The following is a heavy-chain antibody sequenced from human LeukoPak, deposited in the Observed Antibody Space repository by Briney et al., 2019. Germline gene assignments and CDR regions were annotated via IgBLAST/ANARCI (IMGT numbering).Heavy chain of an antibody. D-gene: IGHD6-19*01. CDR2: INWNGGST. V-gene: IGHV3-20*04. Sequence: RSGGSLRLSCAASGFTFDDYGMSWVRQAPGKGLEWVSGINWNGGSTGYADSVKGRFTISRDNAKNSLYLQMNSRRAEDTALYYCARAGIAVAGTRFNGYWGQGTLVTVSS. J-gene: IGHJ4*02. CDR1: GFTFDDYG. CDR3: ARAGIAVAGTRFNGY.